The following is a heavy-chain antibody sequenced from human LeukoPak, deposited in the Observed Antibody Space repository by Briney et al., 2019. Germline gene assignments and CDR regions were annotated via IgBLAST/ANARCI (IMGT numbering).Heavy chain of an antibody. CDR3: AKGGRVDYYYYMEV. D-gene: IGHD2-15*01. J-gene: IGHJ6*03. CDR2: IRYDGSNK. Sequence: WGSLRLSCAASGFTFSDYGMHWVRQAPGKGLEWVVFIRYDGSNKYYADSVKGRFTISRDNSKNTLYLQMNSLRAEDTAVYYCAKGGRVDYYYYMEVWGKGTTVPVSS. V-gene: IGHV3-30*02. CDR1: GFTFSDYG.